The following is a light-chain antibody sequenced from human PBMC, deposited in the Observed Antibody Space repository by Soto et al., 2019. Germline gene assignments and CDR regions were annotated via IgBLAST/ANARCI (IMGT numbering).Light chain of an antibody. CDR2: GAS. Sequence: EIVLTQSPATLSLSPGERATLSCRASQSVSSYLAWYQQKPGQAPRLLIYGASTRATGIPDRFSGSGSGTDYTLTIDRLEPEDFAVYYCQQYGNSPQTFGQGTKVDIK. CDR3: QQYGNSPQT. CDR1: QSVSSY. J-gene: IGKJ1*01. V-gene: IGKV3-20*01.